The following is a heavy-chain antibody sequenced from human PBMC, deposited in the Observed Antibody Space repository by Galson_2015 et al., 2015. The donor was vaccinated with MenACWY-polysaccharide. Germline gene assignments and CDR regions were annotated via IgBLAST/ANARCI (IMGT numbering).Heavy chain of an antibody. D-gene: IGHD1-26*01. CDR2: ISSGGTI. Sequence: SLRLSCAASGFTFSSYSMNRVRQAPGKGLEWVSYISSGGTIYYADSVKGRFTISRDNAKNSLYLQMNSLRDDDTAVYYCARVLKGLVGATPDYWGQGTLVAGSS. CDR1: GFTFSSYS. V-gene: IGHV3-48*02. CDR3: ARVLKGLVGATPDY. J-gene: IGHJ4*02.